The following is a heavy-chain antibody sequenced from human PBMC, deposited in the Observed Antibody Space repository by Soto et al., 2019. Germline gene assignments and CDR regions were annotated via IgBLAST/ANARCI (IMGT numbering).Heavy chain of an antibody. J-gene: IGHJ4*02. CDR2: ITGSGSNT. D-gene: IGHD3-10*01. CDR3: AQTRDGRGPFDY. V-gene: IGHV3-23*01. CDR1: GFTFNNYA. Sequence: QLLESGGGLVQPGGSLRLSCAAAGFTFNNYAMSWVRQAPGTGLECVSAITGSGSNTYYADSVKGRFTISRHNSKNTLYLQMNSLSVDDTAVYYCAQTRDGRGPFDYWGQGTLVTVSS.